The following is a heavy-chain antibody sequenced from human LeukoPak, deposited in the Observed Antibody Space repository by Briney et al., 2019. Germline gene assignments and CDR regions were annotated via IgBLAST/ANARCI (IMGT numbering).Heavy chain of an antibody. Sequence: GASVKLSCKASGYTFTSYDINWVRQATGQGLEWMGWMNPNSGNTGYAQKFQGRVTMTRSAPINTAYMELSSLTSDDTAVYYCARSSVGARRRIDYWGQGTLVTVSS. CDR1: GYTFTSYD. J-gene: IGHJ4*02. D-gene: IGHD1-26*01. V-gene: IGHV1-8*01. CDR3: ARSSVGARRRIDY. CDR2: MNPNSGNT.